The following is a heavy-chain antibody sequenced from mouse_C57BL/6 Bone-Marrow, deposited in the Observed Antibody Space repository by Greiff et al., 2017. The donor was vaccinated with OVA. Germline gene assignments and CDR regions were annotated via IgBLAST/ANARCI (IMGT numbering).Heavy chain of an antibody. CDR2: IDPSDSYT. CDR3: ARGGWYFDV. V-gene: IGHV1-50*01. CDR1: GYTFTSYW. Sequence: VQLQQPGAELVKPGASVKLSCKASGYTFTSYWMQWVKQRPGQGLEWIGEIDPSDSYTNYNQKFKGKATLTVDTSSSTAYMQLSSLTSEDSAVYYCARGGWYFDVWGTGTTVTVSS. J-gene: IGHJ1*03.